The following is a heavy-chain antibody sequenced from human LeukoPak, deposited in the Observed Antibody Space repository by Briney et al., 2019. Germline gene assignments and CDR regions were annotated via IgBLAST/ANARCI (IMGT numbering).Heavy chain of an antibody. D-gene: IGHD2-15*01. CDR2: VCSGGST. J-gene: IGHJ4*02. Sequence: PGGSLRLSCAASGFTFSSYAMSWVRQAPGKGLEWVSSVCSGGSTYYADSVKGRFTISRDDSKNTLPLEMNTLRAEDTAVYYCAKGGGGTCYARSDYWGQGTLVTVSS. CDR3: AKGGGGTCYARSDY. CDR1: GFTFSSYA. V-gene: IGHV3-23*01.